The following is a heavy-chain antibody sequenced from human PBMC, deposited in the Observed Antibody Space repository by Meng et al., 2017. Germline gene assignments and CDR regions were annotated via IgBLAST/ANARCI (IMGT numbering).Heavy chain of an antibody. J-gene: IGHJ4*02. D-gene: IGHD4-17*01. V-gene: IGHV4-34*01. CDR3: ARSHSVTIVAFDY. CDR2: INHSGST. Sequence: QVPLHPWVPGMVMPSETLSLTCAVYGGSFSGYYWSWIRQPPGKGLEWIGEINHSGSTNYNPSLKSRVTMSLDTSKNQFSLRLSSVTAADTAVYYCARSHSVTIVAFDYWGQGTLVTVSS. CDR1: GGSFSGYY.